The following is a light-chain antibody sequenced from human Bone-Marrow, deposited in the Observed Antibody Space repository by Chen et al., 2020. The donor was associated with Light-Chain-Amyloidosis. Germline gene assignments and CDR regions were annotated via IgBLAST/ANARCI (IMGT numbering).Light chain of an antibody. CDR3: QQYGTSPLT. CDR2: GSS. CDR1: QTISSNN. Sequence: EIVLTQSPGTLSLSPGAGANLSCRASQTISSNNITWYQQKFGQAPRLLIYGSSSRATGIPDRVPGSGSGTDFTLSINRLEPEDFAMYYCQQYGTSPLTFGGGTKLEIK. J-gene: IGKJ4*01. V-gene: IGKV3-20*01.